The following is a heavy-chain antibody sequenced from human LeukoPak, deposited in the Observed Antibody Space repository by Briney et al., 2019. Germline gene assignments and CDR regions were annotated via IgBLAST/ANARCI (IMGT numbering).Heavy chain of an antibody. Sequence: SETLSLTCTVSGGSISSSGYYWGWIRQPPGKGLEWIGSIHYSGSTYYKPSLKSRVTISADTSKNQLSLKESSVTAADTAVYYCATSGYSSGWYTHFDYWGQGTLVTVSS. D-gene: IGHD6-19*01. CDR1: GGSISSSGYY. J-gene: IGHJ4*02. V-gene: IGHV4-39*01. CDR2: IHYSGST. CDR3: ATSGYSSGWYTHFDY.